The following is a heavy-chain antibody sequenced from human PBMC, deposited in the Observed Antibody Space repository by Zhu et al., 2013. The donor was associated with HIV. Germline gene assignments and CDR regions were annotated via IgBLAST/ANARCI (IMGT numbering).Heavy chain of an antibody. Sequence: QVQPVQSGAEVKKPGASVKVSCKASGYTFTGYYMHWVRQAPGQGLEWMGWINPNSGGTNYAQKFQGRVTMTRDTSISTAYMELSRLRSDDTAVYYCAREPVAPYYYYGMDVWGQGTTVTVSS. CDR1: GYTFTGYY. J-gene: IGHJ6*02. D-gene: IGHD6-19*01. CDR2: INPNSGGT. V-gene: IGHV1-2*02. CDR3: AREPVAPYYYYGMDV.